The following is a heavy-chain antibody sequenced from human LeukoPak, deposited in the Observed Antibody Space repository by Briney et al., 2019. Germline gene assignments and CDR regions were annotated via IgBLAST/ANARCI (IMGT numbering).Heavy chain of an antibody. V-gene: IGHV3-21*01. D-gene: IGHD3-10*01. CDR1: GFTFSSYS. CDR2: ISSSSSYI. Sequence: GGSLRLSCAASGFTFSSYSMNWVRQAPGKGLEWVSSISSSSSYIYYADSVKGRLTISRDNAKNSLYLQMNSLRAEDTAVYYCARDRRLYYYGSGIKTTWGQGTLVTVSS. J-gene: IGHJ4*02. CDR3: ARDRRLYYYGSGIKTT.